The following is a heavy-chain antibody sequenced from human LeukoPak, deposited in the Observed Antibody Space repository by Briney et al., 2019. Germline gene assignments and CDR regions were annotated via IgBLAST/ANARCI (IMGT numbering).Heavy chain of an antibody. CDR3: ARRGTGWYYLNF. Sequence: PGGSLRLSCAASGFTFSRYWMSWVRQAPGKGLEWVANIKLDGSDKYYVDSVKGRFTISRDNAKNSLYLQMNSLRAEDTAVYYCARRGTGWYYLNFWGQGTLVTVSS. CDR1: GFTFSRYW. V-gene: IGHV3-7*04. J-gene: IGHJ4*02. D-gene: IGHD6-19*01. CDR2: IKLDGSDK.